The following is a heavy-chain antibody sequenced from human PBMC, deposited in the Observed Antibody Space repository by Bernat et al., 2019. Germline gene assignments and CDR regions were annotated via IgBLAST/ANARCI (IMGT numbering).Heavy chain of an antibody. CDR2: INHSGST. CDR3: ARDLGDIVATNNWFDP. D-gene: IGHD5-12*01. CDR1: GGSFSGYY. V-gene: IGHV4-34*01. J-gene: IGHJ5*02. Sequence: QVQLQQWGAGLLKPSETLSLTCAVYGGSFSGYYWSWIRQPPGKGLEWIGEINHSGSTNYNPSLKSRVTISVDTSKNQFSLKLSSVTAADTAVYYCARDLGDIVATNNWFDPWGQGTLVTVSS.